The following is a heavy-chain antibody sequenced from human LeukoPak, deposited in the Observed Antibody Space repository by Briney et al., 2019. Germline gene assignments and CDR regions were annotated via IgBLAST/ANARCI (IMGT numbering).Heavy chain of an antibody. CDR3: ARLGRIVGAHFDY. CDR2: IYSGGST. Sequence: GGSLRLSCAASGFTVSSNYMSWVRQAPGKGLEWVSVIYSGGSTYYADSVKGRFTISSDNSKNTLYLQMNSLRAEDTAVYYCARLGRIVGAHFDYWGQGTLVTVSS. D-gene: IGHD1-26*01. J-gene: IGHJ4*02. CDR1: GFTVSSNY. V-gene: IGHV3-66*02.